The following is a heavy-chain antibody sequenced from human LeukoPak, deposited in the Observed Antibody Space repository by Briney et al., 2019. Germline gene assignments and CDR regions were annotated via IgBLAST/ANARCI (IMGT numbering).Heavy chain of an antibody. Sequence: SVKVSCKASGGTFSSYAISWVRQAPGQGLEWMGGIIPTFGTANYAQKFQGRVTITADESTSTAYMELSSLRSEDTAVYYCASQPGYVHGAFDYWGQGTLVTVSS. D-gene: IGHD3-10*02. CDR2: IIPTFGTA. J-gene: IGHJ4*02. CDR1: GGTFSSYA. CDR3: ASQPGYVHGAFDY. V-gene: IGHV1-69*01.